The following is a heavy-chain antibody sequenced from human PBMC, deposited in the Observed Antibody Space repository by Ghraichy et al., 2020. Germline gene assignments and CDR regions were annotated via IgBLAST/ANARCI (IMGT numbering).Heavy chain of an antibody. CDR3: ARLDGYNPAEAHAFDI. D-gene: IGHD5-24*01. Sequence: GGSLRLSCKGSGYSFTSYWIGWVRQMPGKGLEWMGIIYPGDSDTRYSPSFQGQVTISADKSISTAYLQWSSLKASDTAMYYCARLDGYNPAEAHAFDIWGQGTMVTVSS. J-gene: IGHJ3*02. V-gene: IGHV5-51*01. CDR1: GYSFTSYW. CDR2: IYPGDSDT.